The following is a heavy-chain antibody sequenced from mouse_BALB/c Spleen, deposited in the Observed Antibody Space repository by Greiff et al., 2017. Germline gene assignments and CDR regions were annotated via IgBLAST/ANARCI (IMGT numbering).Heavy chain of an antibody. CDR2: IYPGGGYT. D-gene: IGHD1-1*01. CDR3: ARDTYYYGSSYIYFDV. CDR1: GYTFTNYW. V-gene: IGHV1-63*02. J-gene: IGHJ1*01. Sequence: QVQLKQSGAELVRPGTSVKISCKASGYTFTNYWLGWVKQRPGHGLEWIGDIYPGGGYTNYNEKFKGKATLTADTSSSTAYMQLSSLTSEDSAVYFCARDTYYYGSSYIYFDVWGAGTTVTVSS.